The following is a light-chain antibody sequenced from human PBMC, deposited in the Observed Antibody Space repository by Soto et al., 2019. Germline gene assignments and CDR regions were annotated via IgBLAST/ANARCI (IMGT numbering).Light chain of an antibody. CDR1: RSNIGTDT. J-gene: IGLJ2*01. CDR2: SNY. Sequence: QPVLTQPPSASGTPGQRVTISCSGSRSNIGTDTVNWYQHLPGTAPKLLIYSNYQRPSGVPDRFSGSKSGTSASLAISGLQSEDEADYYCSAWDDSLNIPVFGGGTKLTVL. CDR3: SAWDDSLNIPV. V-gene: IGLV1-44*01.